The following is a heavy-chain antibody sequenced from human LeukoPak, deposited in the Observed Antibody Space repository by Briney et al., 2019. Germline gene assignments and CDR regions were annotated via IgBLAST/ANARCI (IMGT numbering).Heavy chain of an antibody. CDR3: ARDFLGYWYFDL. CDR1: GGSISSYS. J-gene: IGHJ2*01. CDR2: ISYSGGT. Sequence: SETLSLTCTVPGGSISSYSWSWIRQPPGKGLEWVGYISYSGGTNHNPSLNSRVTISIDTSKNQISLKLTSVTPADTAVYYCARDFLGYWYFDLWGRGTLVTVSS. V-gene: IGHV4-59*01.